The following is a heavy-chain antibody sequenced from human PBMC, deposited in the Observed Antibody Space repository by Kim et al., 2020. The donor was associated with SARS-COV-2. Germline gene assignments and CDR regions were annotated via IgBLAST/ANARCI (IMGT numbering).Heavy chain of an antibody. D-gene: IGHD1-1*01. Sequence: NKQYADSGGGRFTISRDNSKNTVYLQMNSLRAEDTAVYYCARDQSAAGTDWGQGTLVTVSS. J-gene: IGHJ4*02. CDR3: ARDQSAAGTD. V-gene: IGHV3-33*01. CDR2: NK.